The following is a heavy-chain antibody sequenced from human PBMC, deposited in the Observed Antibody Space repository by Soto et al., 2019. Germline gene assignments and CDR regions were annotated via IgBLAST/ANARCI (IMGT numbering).Heavy chain of an antibody. J-gene: IGHJ4*02. CDR3: AKPDVWGRPHSWFDY. V-gene: IGHV3-23*01. CDR2: ISGSGGST. CDR1: GFTFSSYA. Sequence: GGSLRLSCAASGFTFSSYAMSWVRQAPGKGLEWVSAISGSGGSTYYADSVKGRFAISRDNSNNTLYLQMNSLRAEDTAVYYCAKPDVWGRPHSWFDYWGPGTLVTVSS. D-gene: IGHD3-16*01.